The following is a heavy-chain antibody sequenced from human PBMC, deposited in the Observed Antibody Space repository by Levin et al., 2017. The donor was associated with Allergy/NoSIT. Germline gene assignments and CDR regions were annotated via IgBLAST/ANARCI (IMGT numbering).Heavy chain of an antibody. J-gene: IGHJ6*03. D-gene: IGHD6-6*01. CDR1: GFTFSSYS. CDR2: ISSSSSYI. Sequence: LSLTCAASGFTFSSYSMNWVRQAPGKGLEWVSSISSSSSYIYYADSVKGRFTISRDNAKNSLYLQMNSLRAEDTAVYYCARDGIAARPLWTYYYYYMDVWGKGTTVTVSS. V-gene: IGHV3-21*01. CDR3: ARDGIAARPLWTYYYYYMDV.